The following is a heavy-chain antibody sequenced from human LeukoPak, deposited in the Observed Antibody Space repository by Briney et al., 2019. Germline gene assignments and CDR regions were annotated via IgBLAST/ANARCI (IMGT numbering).Heavy chain of an antibody. J-gene: IGHJ4*02. CDR3: AKEGSNGDFDY. V-gene: IGHV3-30*18. D-gene: IGHD1-26*01. CDR1: GFTFSSYD. CDR2: ISYDGSNK. Sequence: GGALRLSCAASGFTFSSYDMHWVRQAPGKGLEGVTVISYDGSNKYYGDSVKGRFTISRDNSKNTLYLKMNSLRAEDTAVYYCAKEGSNGDFDYWGQGTLVTVSS.